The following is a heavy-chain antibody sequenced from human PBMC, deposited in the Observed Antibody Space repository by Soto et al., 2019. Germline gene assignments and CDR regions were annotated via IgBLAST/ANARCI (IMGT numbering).Heavy chain of an antibody. CDR2: IIPIFGTA. J-gene: IGHJ6*02. CDR3: VKYSSSCAVWGLYYYYGMDV. D-gene: IGHD6-6*01. Sequence: QVQLVQSGAEVKKPGSSVKVSCKASGGTFSSYAISWVRQAPGQGLEWMGGIIPIFGTANYAQKFQGRVTITADESTSTAYMELSSLRSEDTAVYYCVKYSSSCAVWGLYYYYGMDVWGQGTTVTVSS. V-gene: IGHV1-69*01. CDR1: GGTFSSYA.